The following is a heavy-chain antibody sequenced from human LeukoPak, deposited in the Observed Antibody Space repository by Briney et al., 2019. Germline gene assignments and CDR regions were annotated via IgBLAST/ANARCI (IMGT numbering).Heavy chain of an antibody. CDR3: ARDEGSWNDVFNAFDI. J-gene: IGHJ3*02. Sequence: GASVKVSSKASGYTFTGYYMHWLRQAPGQGLEWMGWINPNSSGTNYAQKFQGRVTMTRDTSISTAYMELSRLRSDDTAVYYCARDEGSWNDVFNAFDIWGQGTMVTVSS. CDR2: INPNSSGT. V-gene: IGHV1-2*02. CDR1: GYTFTGYY. D-gene: IGHD1-1*01.